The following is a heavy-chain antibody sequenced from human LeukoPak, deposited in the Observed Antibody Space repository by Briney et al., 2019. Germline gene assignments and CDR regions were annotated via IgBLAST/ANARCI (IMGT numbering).Heavy chain of an antibody. CDR2: IYYSGST. CDR3: ARVRDYYDSSGSASSLDY. CDR1: GGSFSGYY. D-gene: IGHD3-22*01. V-gene: IGHV4-59*01. Sequence: SETLSLTCAVYGGSFSGYYWSWIRQPPGKGLEWIGYIYYSGSTNYNPSLKSRVTISVDTSKNQFSLKLSSVTAADTAVYYCARVRDYYDSSGSASSLDYWGQGTLVTVSS. J-gene: IGHJ4*02.